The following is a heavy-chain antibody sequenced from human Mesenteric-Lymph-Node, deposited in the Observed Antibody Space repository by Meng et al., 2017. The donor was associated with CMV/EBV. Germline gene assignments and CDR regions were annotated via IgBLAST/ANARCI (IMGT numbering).Heavy chain of an antibody. D-gene: IGHD3-3*01. V-gene: IGHV3-66*01. CDR3: SRCGDFWSDLED. Sequence: GESLKISCVASGFTVSNYYMTWVRRAPGKGLEWVSVIYRGGTTYYGDSVKGRFTISRDKSKNTLYLQMSSLRPEDTGVYYCSRCGDFWSDLEDWGPGTLVTVSS. CDR2: IYRGGTT. CDR1: GFTVSNYY. J-gene: IGHJ4*02.